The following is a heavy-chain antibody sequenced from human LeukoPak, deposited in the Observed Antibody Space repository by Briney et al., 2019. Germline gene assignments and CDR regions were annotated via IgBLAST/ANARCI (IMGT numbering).Heavy chain of an antibody. CDR1: GDTFNSHT. CDR3: ARGISRIDY. CDR2: IVPMVAIA. Sequence: ASVTVSCKTSGDTFNSHTITWVRQAPGQGLEWMGRIVPMVAIANSAEKFQDRVTITADKSTKTVYMELSSLRSEDTAVYYCARGISRIDYWGQGTLVTVST. J-gene: IGHJ4*02. V-gene: IGHV1-69*02. D-gene: IGHD2-2*01.